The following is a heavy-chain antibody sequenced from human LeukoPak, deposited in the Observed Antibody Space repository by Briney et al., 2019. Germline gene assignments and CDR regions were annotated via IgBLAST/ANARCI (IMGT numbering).Heavy chain of an antibody. CDR1: GFTFSSYW. J-gene: IGHJ4*02. Sequence: GGSLRLSCAASGFTFSSYWMHWVRQAPGKGLVWVSSIKSDGSSTSYADSVKGRLTISRDNARNTLYLQMNSLRTEDTAVYFCVRGSRNAFDFWGQGTLVTVSS. D-gene: IGHD3-3*01. CDR3: VRGSRNAFDF. V-gene: IGHV3-74*01. CDR2: IKSDGSST.